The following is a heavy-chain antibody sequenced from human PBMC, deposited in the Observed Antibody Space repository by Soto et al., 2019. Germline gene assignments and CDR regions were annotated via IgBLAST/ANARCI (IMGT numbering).Heavy chain of an antibody. J-gene: IGHJ6*02. V-gene: IGHV3-23*01. CDR2: ISGSGGST. D-gene: IGHD6-6*01. CDR1: GFTFSIYA. CDR3: AKDLGSSCTYYYYYGMDV. Sequence: PGGSLRLSCAASGFTFSIYAMSWVRQAPGKGLEWVSAISGSGGSTYYADSVKGRFTISRDNSKNTLYLQMNSLRAEDTAVYYCAKDLGSSCTYYYYYGMDVWGQGTTVTVSS.